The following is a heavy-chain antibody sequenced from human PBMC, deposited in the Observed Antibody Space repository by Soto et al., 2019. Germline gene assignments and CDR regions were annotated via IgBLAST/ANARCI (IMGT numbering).Heavy chain of an antibody. Sequence: EVQLLEPGGGLVQPGGSLRLSCAASGFIFSNYAMNWVRQAPGKGLEWVSAVGGNGLDTYYADSVKGRFTISRDNSKNTMYLQMNSLRAEDMAVYYCAGRTGYHFDYWGQGTLVTVSS. D-gene: IGHD3-9*01. CDR1: GFIFSNYA. CDR3: AGRTGYHFDY. V-gene: IGHV3-23*01. J-gene: IGHJ4*02. CDR2: VGGNGLDT.